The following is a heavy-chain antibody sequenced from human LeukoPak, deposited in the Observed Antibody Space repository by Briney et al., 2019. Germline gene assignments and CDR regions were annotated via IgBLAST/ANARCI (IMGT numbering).Heavy chain of an antibody. D-gene: IGHD2-15*01. Sequence: PGGSLRLSCAASGFTFSSYGMHWVRQAPGKGLEWVAFIRYDGSNKYYADSVKGRFTISRDNSKNTLYLQMNSLRAEDTAVYYCAKNIVVVVAAARHNWFDHWGQGTLVTVSS. V-gene: IGHV3-30*02. CDR1: GFTFSSYG. J-gene: IGHJ5*02. CDR2: IRYDGSNK. CDR3: AKNIVVVVAAARHNWFDH.